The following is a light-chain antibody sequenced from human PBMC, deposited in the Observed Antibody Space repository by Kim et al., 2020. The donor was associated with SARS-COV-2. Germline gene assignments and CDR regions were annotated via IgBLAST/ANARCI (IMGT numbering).Light chain of an antibody. V-gene: IGKV3-15*01. CDR1: QSVSSN. Sequence: LSVSPGERVTLSCRASQSVSSNLGWYQQKPGQAPRLLIYDASSRATGIPARFSGSGSGTEFTLTISSLQSEDSAVYYCQQYENWYTFGQGTKLEI. CDR2: DAS. CDR3: QQYENWYT. J-gene: IGKJ2*01.